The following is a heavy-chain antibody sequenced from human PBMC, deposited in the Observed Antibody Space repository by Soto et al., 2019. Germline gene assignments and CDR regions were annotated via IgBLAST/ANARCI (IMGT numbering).Heavy chain of an antibody. Sequence: GASVKVSCKASGGTFSSYAISWVRQAPGQGLEWMGGIIPIFGTANYAQKFQGRVTITSDESTSTAYMELSSLRSEDTAVYYCARLGGYSYGYDYYYGMDVWGQGTTVTSP. CDR3: ARLGGYSYGYDYYYGMDV. CDR1: GGTFSSYA. D-gene: IGHD5-18*01. CDR2: IIPIFGTA. V-gene: IGHV1-69*13. J-gene: IGHJ6*02.